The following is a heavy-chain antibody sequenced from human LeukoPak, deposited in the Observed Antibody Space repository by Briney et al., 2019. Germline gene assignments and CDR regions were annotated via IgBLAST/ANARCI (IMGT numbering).Heavy chain of an antibody. D-gene: IGHD3-22*01. CDR3: ARAGIVVVESYYYYGMDV. CDR1: GYTFTGYY. V-gene: IGHV1-2*02. Sequence: ASVKVSCKASGYTFTGYYMHWVRQALGQGLEWIGWINPNSGGTNYAQKFQGRVTMTRDTSISTAYMELSRLRSDDTAVYYCARAGIVVVESYYYYGMDVWGQGTTVTVSS. J-gene: IGHJ6*02. CDR2: INPNSGGT.